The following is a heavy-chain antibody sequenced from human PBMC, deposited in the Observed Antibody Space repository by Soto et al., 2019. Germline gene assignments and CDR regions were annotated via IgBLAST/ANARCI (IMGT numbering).Heavy chain of an antibody. D-gene: IGHD3-10*01. CDR1: GFTFSSYA. CDR2: ISGSGGST. J-gene: IGHJ4*02. Sequence: GGSLRLSCAASGFTFSSYAMSWVRQAPGKGLEWVSAISGSGGSTYYADSVKGRFTISRDNSKNTLYLQMNSLRAEDTAVYYCAKASAIWFGELFYYFDYWGQGTLVTVSS. V-gene: IGHV3-23*01. CDR3: AKASAIWFGELFYYFDY.